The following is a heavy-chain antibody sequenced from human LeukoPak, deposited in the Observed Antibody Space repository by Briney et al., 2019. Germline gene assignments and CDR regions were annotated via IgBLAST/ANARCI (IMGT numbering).Heavy chain of an antibody. J-gene: IGHJ4*02. CDR1: GGSISSSSYY. V-gene: IGHV4-39*07. D-gene: IGHD2-21*02. CDR3: ARGGGGSYCGGDCYSGDEYYFDY. Sequence: PSETLSLTCTVSGGSISSSSYYWGWIRQPPGKGLEWIGSIYYSGSTYYNPSLKSRVTISVDTSKNQFSLKLSSVTAADTAVYYCARGGGGSYCGGDCYSGDEYYFDYWGQGTLVTVSS. CDR2: IYYSGST.